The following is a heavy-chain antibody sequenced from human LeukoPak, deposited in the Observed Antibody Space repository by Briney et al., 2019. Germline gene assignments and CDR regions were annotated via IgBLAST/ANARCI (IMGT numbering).Heavy chain of an antibody. J-gene: IGHJ6*03. CDR3: ARGTEYDSSGYYYLGYYYYYMDV. V-gene: IGHV3-7*04. Sequence: GGSLRLSCAASGFTFSTYWLTWVRQAPGKGLEWVANVRQDGREIYYVDSVKGRFTISRDNAKNSLYLQMNSLRAEDTAVYYCARGTEYDSSGYYYLGYYYYYMDVWGKGTTVTVSS. D-gene: IGHD3-22*01. CDR2: VRQDGREI. CDR1: GFTFSTYW.